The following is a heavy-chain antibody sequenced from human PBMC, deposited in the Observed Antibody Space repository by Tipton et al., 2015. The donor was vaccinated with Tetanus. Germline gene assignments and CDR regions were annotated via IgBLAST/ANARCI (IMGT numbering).Heavy chain of an antibody. Sequence: QSGAKVKKPGESLKISCQGSGYRFANYWIGWVRQMPGKGLEWMGIIYPHDSDTRYNPSFQGHVTMPADKSINTAYLQWTSLKASDTAVYYCARRKGGYVGYYFDFWAQGTLVTVSA. J-gene: IGHJ4*02. D-gene: IGHD5-12*01. CDR3: ARRKGGYVGYYFDF. CDR1: GYRFANYW. CDR2: IYPHDSDT. V-gene: IGHV5-51*01.